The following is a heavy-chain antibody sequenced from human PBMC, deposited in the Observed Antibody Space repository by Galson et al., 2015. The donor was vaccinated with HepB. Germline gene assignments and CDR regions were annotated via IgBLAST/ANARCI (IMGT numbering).Heavy chain of an antibody. D-gene: IGHD2-2*01. J-gene: IGHJ6*02. CDR3: AAHYCSSTSCPYNWGRMDV. Sequence: SLRLSCAASGLTFDDYAMHWVRQAPGKGLEWVSGISWNSGSVGYADSVKGRFTISRDNDKNSLYLQMNSLRGEDTALYYCAAHYCSSTSCPYNWGRMDVWGQGTTVTVSS. CDR1: GLTFDDYA. V-gene: IGHV3-9*01. CDR2: ISWNSGSV.